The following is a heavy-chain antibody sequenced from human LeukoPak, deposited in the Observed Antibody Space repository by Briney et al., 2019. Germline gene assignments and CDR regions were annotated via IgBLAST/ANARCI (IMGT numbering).Heavy chain of an antibody. D-gene: IGHD3-3*01. CDR1: GGTFSSYT. V-gene: IGHV1-69*04. CDR3: AREGDFGAY. Sequence: VASVKVSCKASGGTFSSYTISWVRQAPGQGPEWMGRIIPILGIANYAQKFQGRVTITADKSTSTAYMELSSLRSEDTAVYCCAREGDFGAYWGQGTLVTVSS. CDR2: IIPILGIA. J-gene: IGHJ4*02.